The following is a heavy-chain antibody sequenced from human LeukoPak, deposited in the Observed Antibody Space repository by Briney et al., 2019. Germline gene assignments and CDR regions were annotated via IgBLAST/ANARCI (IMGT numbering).Heavy chain of an antibody. CDR2: ISDSGGRT. D-gene: IGHD3-22*01. CDR3: AKRGVVIRVILVGFHKEAYYFDS. Sequence: PGGSLRLSCAVSGITLSNYGMSWVRQAPGKGLGWVAGISDSGGRTKYAGSVKGRFTISRDNSKNTLYLQMNSLRAEDTAVYFCAKRGVVIRVILVGFHKEAYYFDSWGQGALVTVSS. CDR1: GITLSNYG. V-gene: IGHV3-23*01. J-gene: IGHJ4*02.